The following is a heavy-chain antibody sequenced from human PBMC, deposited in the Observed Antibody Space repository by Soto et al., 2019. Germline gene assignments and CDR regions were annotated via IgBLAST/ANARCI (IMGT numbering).Heavy chain of an antibody. Sequence: SETLSLTCGVYGGSLSPYYWSWIRQPAEKGLEWIARISATGATTYIPSLKSRITLSVDTSKNEFSLNLKFVTAADTAVYFCARDQSGAADFWGPGTLVTVSS. D-gene: IGHD7-27*01. CDR2: ISATGAT. CDR1: GGSLSPYY. CDR3: ARDQSGAADF. J-gene: IGHJ3*01. V-gene: IGHV4-4*07.